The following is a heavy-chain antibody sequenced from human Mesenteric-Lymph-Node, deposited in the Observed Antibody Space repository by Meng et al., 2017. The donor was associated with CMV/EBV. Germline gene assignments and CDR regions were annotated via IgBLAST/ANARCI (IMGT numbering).Heavy chain of an antibody. CDR2: ISSSSNYM. Sequence: GGSLRLSCAASGFTFSNRAMHWVRQAPGKGLEWVSSISSSSNYMYYADSVKGRFTISRSNAKNSLYLQINSLRAEDTAVYYCARHYGDSYWYFDLWGRGTLVTVSS. CDR1: GFTFSNRA. D-gene: IGHD4-17*01. V-gene: IGHV3-21*01. J-gene: IGHJ2*01. CDR3: ARHYGDSYWYFDL.